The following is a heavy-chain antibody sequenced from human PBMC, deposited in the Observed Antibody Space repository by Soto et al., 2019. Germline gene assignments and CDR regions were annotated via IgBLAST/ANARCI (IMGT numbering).Heavy chain of an antibody. CDR2: MNPNSGNT. V-gene: IGHV1-8*01. CDR1: GYTFTSYD. D-gene: IGHD5-12*01. CDR3: ARYGYSGYGGNDAFDI. Sequence: GASVKVSCKASGYTFTSYDINWVRQATGQGLEWMGWMNPNSGNTGYAQKFQGRVTMTRNTSISTAYMELSSLRSEDTAVYYCARYGYSGYGGNDAFDIWGQGTMVTVSS. J-gene: IGHJ3*02.